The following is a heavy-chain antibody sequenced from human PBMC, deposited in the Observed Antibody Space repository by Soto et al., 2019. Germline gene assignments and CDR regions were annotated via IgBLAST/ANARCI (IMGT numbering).Heavy chain of an antibody. D-gene: IGHD4-4*01. CDR2: ISGSGGST. V-gene: IGHV3-23*01. Sequence: LRLSCAASGFTFSSYAMYWVRQAPGKGLEWVSVISGSGGSTYYADSVKGRFTISRDNSKSTLYLQMNSLRAEDTAVYYCAKDESRRNRRYFDLWGRGTLVTVS. J-gene: IGHJ2*01. CDR3: AKDESRRNRRYFDL. CDR1: GFTFSSYA.